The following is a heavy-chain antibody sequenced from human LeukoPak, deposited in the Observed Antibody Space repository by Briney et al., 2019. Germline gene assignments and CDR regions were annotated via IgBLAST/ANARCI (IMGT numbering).Heavy chain of an antibody. CDR3: TRGAGWLIDY. J-gene: IGHJ4*02. CDR1: DDSIRDYY. V-gene: IGHV4-59*01. CDR2: FHNSGTS. Sequence: LETPSLTCTVPDDSIRDYYRGWIREPPGKRLEWIGYFHNSGTSTYNPSLKSRVTISADTSKNQFSLRLNSLTTADTAVYYCTRGAGWLIDYWGQGILVTVSS. D-gene: IGHD3-16*01.